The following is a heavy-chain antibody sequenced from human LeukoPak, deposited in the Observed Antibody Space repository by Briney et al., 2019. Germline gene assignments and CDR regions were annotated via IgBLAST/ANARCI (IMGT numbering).Heavy chain of an antibody. V-gene: IGHV3-21*01. CDR2: ISSSSSYI. CDR1: GFTFSSYS. J-gene: IGHJ5*02. CDR3: ARGDSSSWAGNWFDP. D-gene: IGHD6-13*01. Sequence: GGSLRLSCAASGFTFSSYSMNWVRQAPGKVLEWVFSISSSSSYIYYADSVKGRFTISRDNAKNSLYLQMNSLRAEDTAVYYCARGDSSSWAGNWFDPWGRGTLVTVSS.